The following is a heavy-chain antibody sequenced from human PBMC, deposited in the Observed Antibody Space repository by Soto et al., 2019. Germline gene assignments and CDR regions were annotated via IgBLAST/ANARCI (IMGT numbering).Heavy chain of an antibody. CDR3: ARGGSSSWYDPLGP. Sequence: GGSLRLSCAASGFTFSSYWMNWVRQAPGKGLVWVSRINSDGSSTSYVDSVKGRFTISRDNAKNTLYLQMNSLRAEDTAVYYCARGGSSSWYDPLGPWGQGTLVTVSS. V-gene: IGHV3-74*01. CDR2: INSDGSST. J-gene: IGHJ5*02. D-gene: IGHD6-13*01. CDR1: GFTFSSYW.